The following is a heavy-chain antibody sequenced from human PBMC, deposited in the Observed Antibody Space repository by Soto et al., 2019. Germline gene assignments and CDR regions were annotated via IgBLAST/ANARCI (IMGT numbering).Heavy chain of an antibody. Sequence: QLQLQESGPGRLRPSETLSLNCSVSGASISKINYYWGWLRQSPGKGLDWIGTVAYNGETYYNLSLKSRATISIHTSRTQFSLRLDSISAADTAVYYCARRFPYSSNWDFDYWGRGALVTVSS. CDR3: ARRFPYSSNWDFDY. CDR2: VAYNGET. D-gene: IGHD1-26*01. V-gene: IGHV4-39*01. CDR1: GASISKINYY. J-gene: IGHJ4*02.